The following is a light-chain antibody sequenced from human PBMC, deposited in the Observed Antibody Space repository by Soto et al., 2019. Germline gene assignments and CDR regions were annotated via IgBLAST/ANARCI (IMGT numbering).Light chain of an antibody. CDR1: SSNIGAGYD. CDR2: GNS. J-gene: IGLJ2*01. CDR3: QSYDSSLSGSVGVV. V-gene: IGLV1-40*01. Sequence: QSALTQPPSVSGAPGQRVTISCTGSSSNIGAGYDVHWYQQLPGTAPKLLIYGNSNRPSGVPDRFSGSKSGTSASLAITGLQAEDEADYYCQSYDSSLSGSVGVVFGGGTKLTVL.